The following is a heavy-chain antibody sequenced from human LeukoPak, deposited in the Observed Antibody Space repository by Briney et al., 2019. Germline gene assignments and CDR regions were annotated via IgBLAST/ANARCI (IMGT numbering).Heavy chain of an antibody. CDR3: ARGWQGYYDSSGYYLLDY. D-gene: IGHD3-22*01. V-gene: IGHV4-34*01. J-gene: IGHJ4*02. CDR1: GGSFSGYY. Sequence: PSETLSLTCAVYGGSFSGYYWSWIRQPPGKGLEWIGEINHSGSTNYNPSLKSRVTISVDTSKTQFSLQLSSMTAADTALYYCARGWQGYYDSSGYYLLDYWGQGTLVTVSS. CDR2: INHSGST.